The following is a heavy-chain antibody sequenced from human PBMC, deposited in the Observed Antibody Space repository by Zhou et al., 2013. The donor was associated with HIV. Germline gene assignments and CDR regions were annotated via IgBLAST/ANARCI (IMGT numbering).Heavy chain of an antibody. CDR3: ATDGGVTPSVDYYYFMDV. D-gene: IGHD3-16*01. J-gene: IGHJ6*03. Sequence: QVQLVQSGAEVQKPGASVKVSCKASGYTFTSYYLHWVRQAPGQGLEWMGGIIPILGTTYYAPKFQGRLTMTTDESTGTTYMEVTSLRSDDTAVYYCATDGGVTPSVDYYYFMDVWGRGTTVTVSS. CDR2: IIPILGTT. V-gene: IGHV1-2*02. CDR1: GYTFTSYY.